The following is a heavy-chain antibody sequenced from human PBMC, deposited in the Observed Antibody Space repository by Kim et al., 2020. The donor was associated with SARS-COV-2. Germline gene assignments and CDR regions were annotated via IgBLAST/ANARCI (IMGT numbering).Heavy chain of an antibody. V-gene: IGHV3-23*01. CDR3: AKGADTPWCERWWLGSGGSCYSGLFDY. D-gene: IGHD2-15*01. J-gene: IGHJ4*02. Sequence: GGSLRLSCAASGFTFSSYAMSWVRQAPGKGLEWVSAISGSGGSTYYADSVKGRFTISRDNSKNTLYLQMNSLRAEDTAVYYCAKGADTPWCERWWLGSGGSCYSGLFDYWGQGTLVTVSS. CDR2: ISGSGGST. CDR1: GFTFSSYA.